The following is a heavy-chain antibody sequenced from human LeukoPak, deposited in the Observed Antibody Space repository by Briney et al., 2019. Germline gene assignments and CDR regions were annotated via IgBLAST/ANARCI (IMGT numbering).Heavy chain of an antibody. CDR2: INAGNGNT. V-gene: IGHV1-3*01. CDR3: ARGDSSPDY. J-gene: IGHJ4*02. Sequence: ASVKVSCKASGYTFTSYAMHWVRQAPGQRLEWMGWINAGNGNTKYSQKFQGRVTMTTDTSTSTAYMELRSLRSDDTAVYYCARGDSSPDYWGQGTLVTVSS. D-gene: IGHD6-19*01. CDR1: GYTFTSYA.